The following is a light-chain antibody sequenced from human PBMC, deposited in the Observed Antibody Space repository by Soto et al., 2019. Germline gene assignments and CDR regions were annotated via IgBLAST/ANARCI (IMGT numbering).Light chain of an antibody. V-gene: IGLV1-51*01. Sequence: QSVLTQPPSASGSPGQSVTISCTGTSSDIGANYVSWYQQLPGTAPKLLIFDNNKRPSGIPDRFSGSKSGTSATLDITGLQPGDEADYYCGTWDNSLSVGVFGAGTKVTVL. J-gene: IGLJ1*01. CDR2: DNN. CDR3: GTWDNSLSVGV. CDR1: SSDIGANY.